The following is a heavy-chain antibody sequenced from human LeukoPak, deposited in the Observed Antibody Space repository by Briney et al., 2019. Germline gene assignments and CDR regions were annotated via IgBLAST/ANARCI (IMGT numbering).Heavy chain of an antibody. CDR2: INTDGTVI. V-gene: IGHV3-74*01. D-gene: IGHD6-19*01. CDR1: GFTFSKYW. CDR3: ATRQWLAPPPDS. J-gene: IGHJ4*02. Sequence: GGSLRLSCAASGFTFSKYWMLWVRQAPGKGLESVSRINTDGTVITYADSVKGRFTVSRDNADNTMFLQMNSVRDEDTAVYYCATRQWLAPPPDSWGQGTPVTVSS.